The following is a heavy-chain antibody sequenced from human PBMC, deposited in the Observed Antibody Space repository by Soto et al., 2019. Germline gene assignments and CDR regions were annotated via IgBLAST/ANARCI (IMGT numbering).Heavy chain of an antibody. Sequence: QVQLVQSGADVRKHGASVKVSCKASGYPLSDNHIHWVRQAPGQGLEWMGWLNPYRGATNYAPKFQGRVTITRSTSVSTSYMELTGLKSDDTAFYYCATARRGTVSLLADWGQGTLVTVSS. CDR1: GYPLSDNH. V-gene: IGHV1-2*02. D-gene: IGHD4-4*01. CDR3: ATARRGTVSLLAD. J-gene: IGHJ4*01. CDR2: LNPYRGAT.